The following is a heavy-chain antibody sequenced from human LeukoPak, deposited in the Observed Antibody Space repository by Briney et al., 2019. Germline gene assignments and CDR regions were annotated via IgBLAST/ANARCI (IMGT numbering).Heavy chain of an antibody. V-gene: IGHV4-59*01. J-gene: IGHJ6*02. CDR1: GGSISSYY. D-gene: IGHD6-13*01. Sequence: PSETLSLTCTVSGGSISSYYWSRIRQPPGKGLEWIGYIYYSGSTNYNPSLKSRVTISVDTSKNQFSLKLSSVTAADTAVYYCARDRRNSWYNYYGMDVWGQGTTVTVSS. CDR2: IYYSGST. CDR3: ARDRRNSWYNYYGMDV.